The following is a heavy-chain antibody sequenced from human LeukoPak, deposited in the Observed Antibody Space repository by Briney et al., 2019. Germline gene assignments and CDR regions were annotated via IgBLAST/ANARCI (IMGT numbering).Heavy chain of an antibody. CDR2: ISYDGSNK. J-gene: IGHJ4*02. CDR3: AKADIVATMQGYYFDY. Sequence: PGGSLRLSCAASGFTFSSYAMHWVRQAPGKGLEWVAVISYDGSNKYYADSVKGRFTISRDNSKNTLYLQMNSLRAEDTAVYYCAKADIVATMQGYYFDYWGQGTLVTVSS. CDR1: GFTFSSYA. V-gene: IGHV3-30-3*01. D-gene: IGHD5-12*01.